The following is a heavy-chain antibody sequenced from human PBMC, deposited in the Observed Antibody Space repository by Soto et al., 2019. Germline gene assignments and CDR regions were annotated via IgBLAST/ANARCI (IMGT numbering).Heavy chain of an antibody. V-gene: IGHV1-69*08. J-gene: IGHJ5*02. D-gene: IGHD3-10*01. Sequence: QVQLVQSGAEVKKPGSSVKVSCKASGGTFSSYTISWVRQAPGQGLEWMGRIIPILGIANYAQKFQGRVTITADKSTSTAYMELSRLRSEDTAVYYCARDQVVRGVIWFDPWGQGTLVTVSS. CDR2: IIPILGIA. CDR1: GGTFSSYT. CDR3: ARDQVVRGVIWFDP.